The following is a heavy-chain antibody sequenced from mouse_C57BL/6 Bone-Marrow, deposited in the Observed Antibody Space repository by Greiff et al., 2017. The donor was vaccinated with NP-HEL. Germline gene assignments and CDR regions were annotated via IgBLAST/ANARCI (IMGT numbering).Heavy chain of an antibody. J-gene: IGHJ4*01. CDR1: GYTFTSYW. Sequence: QVQLQQPGAELVMPGASVKLSCKASGYTFTSYWMHWVKQRPGQGLEWIGEIDPSDSYTNYNQKFKGKSTLAVDKSSSTAYMQLSSLTSEDSAVYYCARMRILIYYYGSSYPHYAMDYWGQGTSVTVSS. CDR2: IDPSDSYT. V-gene: IGHV1-69*01. D-gene: IGHD1-1*01. CDR3: ARMRILIYYYGSSYPHYAMDY.